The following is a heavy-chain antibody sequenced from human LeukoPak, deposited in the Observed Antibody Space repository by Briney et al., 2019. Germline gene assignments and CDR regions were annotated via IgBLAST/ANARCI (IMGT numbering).Heavy chain of an antibody. J-gene: IGHJ4*02. D-gene: IGHD6-19*01. CDR1: GYTFTSYD. Sequence: GASVKVSCKASGYTFTSYDINWVRQATGQGLEWMGWMNPNSGNTGYAQKFQGRVTMTRNTSISTAYTELSSLRSEDTAVYYCARGRRYSSGWYYFDYWGQGTLVTVSS. CDR3: ARGRRYSSGWYYFDY. CDR2: MNPNSGNT. V-gene: IGHV1-8*01.